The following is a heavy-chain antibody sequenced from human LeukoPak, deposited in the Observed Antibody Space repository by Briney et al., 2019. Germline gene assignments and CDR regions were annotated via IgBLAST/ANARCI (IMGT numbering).Heavy chain of an antibody. CDR3: ARDYGVGSTAFDYF. Sequence: SVKVSCKASGGGFSSSAVSWVRQAPGEGLEWMGGVIPVFNSPNYAQKFLGRLTITADESTRTAYMELSSLRSEDTAVYYCARDYGVGSTAFDYFWGQGTLVTVSS. J-gene: IGHJ4*02. CDR1: GGGFSSSA. V-gene: IGHV1-69*13. D-gene: IGHD1-26*01. CDR2: VIPVFNSP.